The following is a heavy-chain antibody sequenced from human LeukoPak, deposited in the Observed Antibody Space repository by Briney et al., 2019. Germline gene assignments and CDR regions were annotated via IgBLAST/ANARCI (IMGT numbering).Heavy chain of an antibody. J-gene: IGHJ6*02. CDR3: ARTQWYYGMDV. V-gene: IGHV4-59*01. D-gene: IGHD6-19*01. Sequence: PSETLSLTCTVSGGSISSYYWSWIRQPPGKGLEWIGYIYYSGRTNYHPSLKSRVTISVDTSTNQFSLKLSSVTAADTAVYYCARTQWYYGMDVWGQGTTVTASS. CDR2: IYYSGRT. CDR1: GGSISSYY.